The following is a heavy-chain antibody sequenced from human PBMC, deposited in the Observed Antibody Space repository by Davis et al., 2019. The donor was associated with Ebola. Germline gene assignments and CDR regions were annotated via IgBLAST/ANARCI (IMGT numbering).Heavy chain of an antibody. CDR2: INSDGSTR. CDR1: GFTFSNYG. Sequence: GGSLRLSCAASGFTFSNYGMTWVRQAPGKGLDWVSRINSDGSTRNYADSVKGRFTISRDNSKNTLYLQMNSLRAEDTAVYFCARQLPYYSYGMDVWGQGTTVTVSS. V-gene: IGHV3-23*01. J-gene: IGHJ6*02. D-gene: IGHD2-2*01. CDR3: ARQLPYYSYGMDV.